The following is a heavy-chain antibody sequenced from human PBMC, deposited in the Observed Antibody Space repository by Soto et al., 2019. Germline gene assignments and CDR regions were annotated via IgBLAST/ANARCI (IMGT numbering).Heavy chain of an antibody. CDR1: GGTFSSYA. J-gene: IGHJ6*02. CDR3: ARAYYDIRYYYYGMDV. CDR2: IIPIFGTA. V-gene: IGHV1-69*13. Sequence: SVKVSCKASGGTFSSYAISWVRQAPGQGLEWMGGIIPIFGTANYAQKFQGSVTITADESTSTAYMELSGLRSEDTAVYYCARAYYDIRYYYYGMDVWGQGTTVTVSS. D-gene: IGHD3-9*01.